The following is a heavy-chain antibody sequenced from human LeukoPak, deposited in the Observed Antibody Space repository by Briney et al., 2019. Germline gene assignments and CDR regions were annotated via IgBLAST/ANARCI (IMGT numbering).Heavy chain of an antibody. Sequence: SVKVSCKASGFTFTTSAMQWVRQARGQRLEWIGWIVVGSGNINYAQKFQERVTITRDMSTSTAYMELSSLRSEDTAVYYCAAAYRYFYDRGGYFDYWGQGTLVTVSS. J-gene: IGHJ4*02. D-gene: IGHD3-22*01. CDR1: GFTFTTSA. CDR3: AAAYRYFYDRGGYFDY. CDR2: IVVGSGNI. V-gene: IGHV1-58*02.